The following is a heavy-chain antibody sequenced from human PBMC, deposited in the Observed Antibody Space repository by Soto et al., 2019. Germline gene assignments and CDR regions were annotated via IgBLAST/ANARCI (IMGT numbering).Heavy chain of an antibody. J-gene: IGHJ6*03. CDR1: GYSFTTYW. D-gene: IGHD2-21*01. Sequence: GESLKISCKGSGYSFTTYWIAWVRQMPGKGLEWMGIIYPGDSDTKYSPSFQGQVTISADKSISTAYLQWSSLKASDSAIYYCARQAAGPYSYPYMDVWAKGTTVTVS. CDR2: IYPGDSDT. CDR3: ARQAAGPYSYPYMDV. V-gene: IGHV5-51*01.